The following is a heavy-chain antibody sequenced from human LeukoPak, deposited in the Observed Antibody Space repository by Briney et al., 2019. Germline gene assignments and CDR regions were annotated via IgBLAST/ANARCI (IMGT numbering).Heavy chain of an antibody. CDR1: GGSISSYY. CDR3: ARGRGSVADDY. Sequence: SETLSLTCTVSGGSISSYYWSWIRQPPGKGLEWIGYIYYSGSTNYNPSLKSRVTISVDTSKNQFSLKLSSVTAADTAVYYCARGRGSVADDYWGQGTLVTVSS. CDR2: IYYSGST. V-gene: IGHV4-59*01. J-gene: IGHJ4*02. D-gene: IGHD6-19*01.